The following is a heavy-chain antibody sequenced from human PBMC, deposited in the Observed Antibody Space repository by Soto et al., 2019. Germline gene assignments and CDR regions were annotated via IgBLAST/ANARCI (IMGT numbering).Heavy chain of an antibody. CDR2: ISSSSSYI. V-gene: IGHV3-21*01. CDR3: ARDVTGLADAFDI. CDR1: GFTFSSYS. D-gene: IGHD6-19*01. J-gene: IGHJ3*02. Sequence: EVQLVESGGGLVKPGGSLRLSCAASGFTFSSYSMNWVRQAPGKGLEWVSSISSSSSYIYYADSVKGRFTISRDNAKNSLYRQMNSLRAEGTAVYDCARDVTGLADAFDIWGQGTMVTVSS.